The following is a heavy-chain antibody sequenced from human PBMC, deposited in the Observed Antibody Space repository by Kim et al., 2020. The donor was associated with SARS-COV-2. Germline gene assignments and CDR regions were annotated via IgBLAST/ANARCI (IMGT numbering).Heavy chain of an antibody. CDR3: ARDSVDYYGSGSPFDY. CDR1: GFTFSSYS. Sequence: GGSLRLSCAASGFTFSSYSMNWVRQAPGKGLEWVSYISSSSSTIYYADSVKGRFTISRDNAKNSLYLQMNSLRDEDTAVYYCARDSVDYYGSGSPFDYWGQGTLVTVSS. D-gene: IGHD3-10*01. V-gene: IGHV3-48*02. CDR2: ISSSSSTI. J-gene: IGHJ4*02.